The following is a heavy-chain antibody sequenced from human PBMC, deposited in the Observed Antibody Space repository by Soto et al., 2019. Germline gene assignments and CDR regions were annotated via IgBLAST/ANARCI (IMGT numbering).Heavy chain of an antibody. CDR2: ISAYNGNT. D-gene: IGHD6-13*01. J-gene: IGHJ4*02. CDR3: ARVLLLSSSWSLDY. Sequence: ASVKVSCKASGYTFTSYGISWVRQAPGQGLEWMGWISAYNGNTNYAQKLQGRVTMTTDTSTSTAYMELRSLRSEDTAVYYCARVLLLSSSWSLDYWGQGTLVTVSS. CDR1: GYTFTSYG. V-gene: IGHV1-18*04.